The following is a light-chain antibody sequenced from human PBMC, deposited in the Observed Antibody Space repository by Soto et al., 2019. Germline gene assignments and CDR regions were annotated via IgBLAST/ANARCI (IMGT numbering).Light chain of an antibody. J-gene: IGLJ2*01. Sequence: QSALTQPASVSGSPGQSITISCTGTNSDVGGYNYVSWYQQHPDKAPKLMIYDVNNRPSGVSNRFSASKSGHTASLTISGLRAEDEADYYCSSFTSTSVVIFGGGTKVTVL. CDR3: SSFTSTSVVI. CDR1: NSDVGGYNY. CDR2: DVN. V-gene: IGLV2-14*01.